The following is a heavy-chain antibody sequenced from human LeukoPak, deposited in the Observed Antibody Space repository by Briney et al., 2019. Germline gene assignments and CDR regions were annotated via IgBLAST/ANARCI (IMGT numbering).Heavy chain of an antibody. D-gene: IGHD2-2*01. CDR3: ARGSDCGSTSCYAFDY. V-gene: IGHV3-33*01. CDR1: GFSFSSYG. Sequence: GRSLRLSCAASGFSFSSYGMHWVRQAPGKGLEWVAVIWYGGSNKYYADSVKGLFTISRDNSKTTLYLQMNSLRAEDTAAYYCARGSDCGSTSCYAFDYWGQGTLVTVSS. CDR2: IWYGGSNK. J-gene: IGHJ4*02.